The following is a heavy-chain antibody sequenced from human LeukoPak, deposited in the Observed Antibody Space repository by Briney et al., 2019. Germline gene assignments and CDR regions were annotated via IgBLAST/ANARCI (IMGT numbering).Heavy chain of an antibody. Sequence: GGSLRLSCAASGLTFSSYEMNWVRQAPGKGLEWVSYISSSGSTIYYADSVKGRFTISRDNAKNSLYLQMNSLRAEDTAVYYCARVAVVVAATPSYYGMDVWGQGTTVTVSS. CDR3: ARVAVVVAATPSYYGMDV. D-gene: IGHD2-15*01. CDR1: GLTFSSYE. V-gene: IGHV3-48*03. CDR2: ISSSGSTI. J-gene: IGHJ6*02.